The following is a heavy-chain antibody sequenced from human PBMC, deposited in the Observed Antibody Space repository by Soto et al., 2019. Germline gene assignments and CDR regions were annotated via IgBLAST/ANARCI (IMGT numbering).Heavy chain of an antibody. J-gene: IGHJ5*02. D-gene: IGHD2-2*01. Sequence: EVQLVESGGGLVQPGGSLRLSCAASGFTFSTYWMHWIRQVPGKGLEWVSRINSGASHTYYADSVKGRFTIYRDNAKNTLHLEMNSLRAEDTAVYYCVRDGHCMTTSCYGNWFDPWGQGTLVTVSS. CDR2: INSGASHT. CDR1: GFTFSTYW. V-gene: IGHV3-74*01. CDR3: VRDGHCMTTSCYGNWFDP.